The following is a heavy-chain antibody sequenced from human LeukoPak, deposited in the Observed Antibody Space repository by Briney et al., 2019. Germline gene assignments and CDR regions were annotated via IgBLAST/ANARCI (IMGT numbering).Heavy chain of an antibody. CDR2: ISASPYI. D-gene: IGHD2/OR15-2a*01. J-gene: IGHJ3*02. Sequence: GGSLRLSCAASGFTLSSYSTNWARQAPGKGLEWVSSISASPYIYYADSVKDRFTISRDDSKNSLYLQMNSLRSEDTAVYYCARGGLSMQRRDLFDIWGQGTLVTVSS. CDR3: ARGGLSMQRRDLFDI. V-gene: IGHV3-21*01. CDR1: GFTLSSYS.